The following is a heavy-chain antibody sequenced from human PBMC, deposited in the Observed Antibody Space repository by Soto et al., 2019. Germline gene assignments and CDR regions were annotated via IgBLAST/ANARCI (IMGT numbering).Heavy chain of an antibody. D-gene: IGHD2-21*02. J-gene: IGHJ4*02. CDR1: GFTFSSYG. Sequence: GGSLRLSCAASGFTFSSYGMHWVRQAPGKGLEWVAVISYDGSNKYYADSVKGRFTISRDNSKNTLYLQMNRLRAEDTAVYYCAKGPLKYCGGDCYSSGVSDYWGQGTLVTVSS. CDR3: AKGPLKYCGGDCYSSGVSDY. V-gene: IGHV3-30*18. CDR2: ISYDGSNK.